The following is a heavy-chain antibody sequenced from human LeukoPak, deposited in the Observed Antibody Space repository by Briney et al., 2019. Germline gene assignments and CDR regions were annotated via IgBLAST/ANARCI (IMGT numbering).Heavy chain of an antibody. D-gene: IGHD6-13*01. Sequence: PSETLSLTCTVSGGSISNYYWSWIRQPPGKGLEWIGYIYYSGSTNYNPSLKSRVTISVDTSKNQFSLKLSSVTAADTAVYYCARLRYSSSWYWGFDYWGQGTLVTVSS. V-gene: IGHV4-59*08. CDR3: ARLRYSSSWYWGFDY. CDR1: GGSISNYY. CDR2: IYYSGST. J-gene: IGHJ4*02.